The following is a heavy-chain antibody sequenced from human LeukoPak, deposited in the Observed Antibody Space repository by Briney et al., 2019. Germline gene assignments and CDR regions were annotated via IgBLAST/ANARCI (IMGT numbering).Heavy chain of an antibody. Sequence: SETLSLTCTVSGGYISSYYWSWIRQPAGKGLESIGHISTSGSINYNPFLKSRVTMSVDTSKNQFSLKLSSVTAADTAVYYCARGLTDDYFDYWGQGTLVTVSS. V-gene: IGHV4-4*07. CDR2: ISTSGSI. J-gene: IGHJ4*02. CDR1: GGYISSYY. D-gene: IGHD2-8*01. CDR3: ARGLTDDYFDY.